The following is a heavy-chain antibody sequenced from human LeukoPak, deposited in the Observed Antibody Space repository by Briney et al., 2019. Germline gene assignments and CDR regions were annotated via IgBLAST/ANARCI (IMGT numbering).Heavy chain of an antibody. CDR2: ISGSGGST. CDR3: AKDDDRLPEPFVDY. Sequence: PGGSLRLSCAASGFTFSSYAMSWVRQAPGKGLEWVSAISGSGGSTYYADSVKGRFTISRDNSKNTLYLQMNSLRAEDTAVYYCAKDDDRLPEPFVDYWGQGTLVTVSS. CDR1: GFTFSSYA. J-gene: IGHJ4*02. V-gene: IGHV3-23*01. D-gene: IGHD3-9*01.